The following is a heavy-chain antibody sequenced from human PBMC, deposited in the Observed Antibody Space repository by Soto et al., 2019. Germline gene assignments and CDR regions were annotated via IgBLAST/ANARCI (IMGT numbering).Heavy chain of an antibody. D-gene: IGHD2-21*01. Sequence: QVQLQESGPGLVKPSETLSLTCTVSGGSISSYYWSWIRQPPGKGLEWIGYIYYSGSTNYNPSLKRRVTISGDTSKDPFSLKLSSVTAADTALDYRARRWGGTFDYWCQGTLVTVSS. V-gene: IGHV4-59*01. CDR3: ARRWGGTFDY. CDR1: GGSISSYY. J-gene: IGHJ4*02. CDR2: IYYSGST.